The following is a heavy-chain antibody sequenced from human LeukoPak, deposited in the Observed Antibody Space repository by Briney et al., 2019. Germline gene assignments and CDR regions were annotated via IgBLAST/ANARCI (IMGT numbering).Heavy chain of an antibody. V-gene: IGHV3-74*01. CDR3: ARGGSPFY. J-gene: IGHJ4*02. D-gene: IGHD3-10*01. Sequence: GGSLRLSCAGSGFSFSSHWLHWVRQVPGKELEWVARINGDGIAINYADSVKGRFTISRDNAKNTVYLQMNSLRVEDTAVFYCARGGSPFYWGRGTPVTVSS. CDR1: GFSFSSHW. CDR2: INGDGIAI.